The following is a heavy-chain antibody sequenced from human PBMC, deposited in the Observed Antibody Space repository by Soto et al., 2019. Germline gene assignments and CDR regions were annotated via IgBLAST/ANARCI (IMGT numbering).Heavy chain of an antibody. CDR2: IVSKADGGTI. J-gene: IGHJ3*01. D-gene: IGHD3-10*01. CDR1: GFTFTSAY. Sequence: EVQLVESGGGLVKPEGCLRLSCAVSGFTFTSAYMGWVRQAPGKGLEWIGRIVSKADGGTIDYAAPVKGRFPIPGDESKNTLYLQMNSLRIEDTAMYYCTASKSAGGFDVWGQATRVTVS. CDR3: TASKSAGGFDV. V-gene: IGHV3-15*04.